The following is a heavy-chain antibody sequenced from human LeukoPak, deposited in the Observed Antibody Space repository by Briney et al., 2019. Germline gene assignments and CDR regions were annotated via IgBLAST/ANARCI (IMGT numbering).Heavy chain of an antibody. Sequence: GGSLRLSCAASGFTFSNAWMSWVRQAPGKGLEWVGRIKSKTDGGTTDYAAPVKGRFTISRDDSKNTLYLQVNSLKTEDTAVYYCTTRGVWGGSFDYWGQGTLVTVSS. D-gene: IGHD3-16*01. CDR3: TTRGVWGGSFDY. CDR2: IKSKTDGGTT. CDR1: GFTFSNAW. V-gene: IGHV3-15*01. J-gene: IGHJ4*02.